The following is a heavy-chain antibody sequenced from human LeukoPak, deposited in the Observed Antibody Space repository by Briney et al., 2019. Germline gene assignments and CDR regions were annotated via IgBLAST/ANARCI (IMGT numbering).Heavy chain of an antibody. J-gene: IGHJ4*02. CDR1: GFTFRSYA. D-gene: IGHD5-18*01. Sequence: PGGSLRLSCAASGFTFRSYAMSWVRQAPGKGLEWVSDIRGSVGSTYYADSVKGRFTISRDDSKNTLYLQMSSLRVADTAVYYCARVGSGDIYGYGDYWGQGTLVTVSS. CDR3: ARVGSGDIYGYGDY. V-gene: IGHV3-23*01. CDR2: IRGSVGST.